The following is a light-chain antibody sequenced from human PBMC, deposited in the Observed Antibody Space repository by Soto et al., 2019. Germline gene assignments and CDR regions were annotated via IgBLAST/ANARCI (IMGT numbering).Light chain of an antibody. CDR3: QQSYSTPWT. CDR1: QSISSW. J-gene: IGKJ1*01. V-gene: IGKV1-39*01. CDR2: AAS. Sequence: DIQMTQSPSTLSSSVGDRGTITCRASQSISSWLAWYQQKPGKAPKLLIYAASSLQSGVPSRFSGSGSGTDFTLTISSLQPEDFATYFCQQSYSTPWTFGQGTKVDIK.